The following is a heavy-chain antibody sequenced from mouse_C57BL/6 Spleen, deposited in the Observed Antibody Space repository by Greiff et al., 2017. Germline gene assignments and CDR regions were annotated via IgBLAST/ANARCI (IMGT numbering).Heavy chain of an antibody. Sequence: VQLQQSGAELVRPGSSVKLSCKASGYTFTSYWMHWVKQRPIQGLEWIGNIDPSDSETHYNQKFKDKATLTVDKSSSTAYMQLSSLTSEDSAVYYCARGGYLWYFDVWGTGTTVTVSS. CDR1: GYTFTSYW. CDR2: IDPSDSET. D-gene: IGHD2-2*01. V-gene: IGHV1-52*01. CDR3: ARGGYLWYFDV. J-gene: IGHJ1*03.